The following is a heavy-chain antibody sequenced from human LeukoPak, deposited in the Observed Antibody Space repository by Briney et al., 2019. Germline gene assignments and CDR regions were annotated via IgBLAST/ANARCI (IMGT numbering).Heavy chain of an antibody. CDR2: INHSGST. J-gene: IGHJ4*02. V-gene: IGHV4-34*01. CDR1: GGSFSGYY. Sequence: PSETLSLTCAVYGGSFSGYYWSWIRQPPGKGLEWIGEINHSGSTNYNPSLKSRVTISVDTSKNQFSLKLSSVTAADTAVYYCARANYYGSGSYRSDWGQGTLVTVSS. CDR3: ARANYYGSGSYRSD. D-gene: IGHD3-10*01.